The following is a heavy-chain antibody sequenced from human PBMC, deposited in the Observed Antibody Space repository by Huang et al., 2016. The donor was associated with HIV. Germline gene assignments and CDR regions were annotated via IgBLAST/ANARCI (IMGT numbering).Heavy chain of an antibody. CDR2: IGGSDGGT. CDR3: AKPNTIFGVGDAFDI. V-gene: IGHV3-23*01. CDR1: GFTFSNYA. Sequence: EVQLLESGGGLVQPGQSLRLSCAASGFTFSNYAMSWFREAPGKGLEWVSGIGGSDGGTYYADAVKGRFNISRDNSKNTVSLQMDSLRAEDTAVYFCAKPNTIFGVGDAFDIWGPGTMVTVSS. D-gene: IGHD3-3*01. J-gene: IGHJ3*02.